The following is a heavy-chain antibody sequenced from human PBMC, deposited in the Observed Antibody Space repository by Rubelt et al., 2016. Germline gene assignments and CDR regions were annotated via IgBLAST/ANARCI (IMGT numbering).Heavy chain of an antibody. CDR2: INHSGST. V-gene: IGHV4-34*01. CDR3: ARATRGFDFGHGYYYGMDV. J-gene: IGHJ6*02. D-gene: IGHD5-12*01. CDR1: GGSFSGYY. Sequence: QVQLQQWGAGLLKPSETLSLTCAVYGGSFSGYYWTWIRQPPGKGLEWIGEINHSGSTNYNPSLKSRVTISVDTSENQFFLKLTAVAAADTALYYWARATRGFDFGHGYYYGMDVWGQGTTVTVSS.